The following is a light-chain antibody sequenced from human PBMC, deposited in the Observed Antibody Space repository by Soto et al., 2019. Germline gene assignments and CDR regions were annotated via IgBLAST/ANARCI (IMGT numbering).Light chain of an antibody. CDR2: WAS. CDR1: QSVLYSSNNKNY. V-gene: IGKV4-1*01. J-gene: IGKJ3*01. Sequence: DIVMTQSPDSLAVSLGERATINCKSSQSVLYSSNNKNYLAWYQQKPGQPPKLLIYWASTRESGVPDRFSGSGSGTDLTLTISSLQAEDVAVYYCQQYYSTVLFTFGPGTKVEIK. CDR3: QQYYSTVLFT.